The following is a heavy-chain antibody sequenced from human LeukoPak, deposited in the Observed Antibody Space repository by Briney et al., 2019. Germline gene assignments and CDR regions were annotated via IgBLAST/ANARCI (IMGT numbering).Heavy chain of an antibody. CDR2: ISSSSSYI. CDR3: ARLSHTTVTTINWFDP. Sequence: PGGSLRLSCAASGFTFSSYSMNWVRQAPGKGLEWVSSISSSSSYIYYADSVKGRFTISRDNAKNSLYLQMNSLRAEDTAVYYCARLSHTTVTTINWFDPWGQGTLVTVSS. D-gene: IGHD4-17*01. V-gene: IGHV3-21*01. CDR1: GFTFSSYS. J-gene: IGHJ5*02.